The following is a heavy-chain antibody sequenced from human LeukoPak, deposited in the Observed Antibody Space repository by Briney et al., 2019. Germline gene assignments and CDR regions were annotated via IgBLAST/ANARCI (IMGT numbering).Heavy chain of an antibody. D-gene: IGHD1-14*01. J-gene: IGHJ4*02. Sequence: GGSLRLSCAASGFTVSSNFMSWVRQAPGKGLEWVSVINHGGTTYYADSVKGRFTISSDNSKNTLYLQMDSLRAEDTAVYYCARYAGSDWGQGTLATLSS. V-gene: IGHV3-66*01. CDR3: ARYAGSD. CDR1: GFTVSSNF. CDR2: INHGGTT.